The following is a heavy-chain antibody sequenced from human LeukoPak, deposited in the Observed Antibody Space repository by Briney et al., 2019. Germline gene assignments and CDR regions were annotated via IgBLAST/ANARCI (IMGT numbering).Heavy chain of an antibody. J-gene: IGHJ4*02. D-gene: IGHD2-15*01. Sequence: PSETLSLTCAVYGGSFSGYYWSWIRQPPGKGLEWIGEINHSGSTNYNPSLKSRVTISVDTSKNQFSLKLSSVTAADTAVYYCARGVGGSGGSCLWGQGTLVTVSS. CDR3: ARGVGGSGGSCL. V-gene: IGHV4-34*01. CDR2: INHSGST. CDR1: GGSFSGYY.